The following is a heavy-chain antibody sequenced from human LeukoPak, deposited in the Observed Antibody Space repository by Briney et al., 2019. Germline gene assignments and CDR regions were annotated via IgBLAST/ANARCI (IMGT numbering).Heavy chain of an antibody. CDR2: IWYDGSNK. CDR1: GFTFSSYG. J-gene: IGHJ6*02. D-gene: IGHD6-13*01. V-gene: IGHV3-33*01. Sequence: PGGSLRLSCAASGFTFSSYGMHWVRQAPGKGLEWVAVIWYDGSNKYYADSVKGRFTISRDNSKNTLYPQMNSLRAEDTAVYYCAGLAAAGTRDYYYYYGMDVWGQGTTVTVSS. CDR3: AGLAAAGTRDYYYYYGMDV.